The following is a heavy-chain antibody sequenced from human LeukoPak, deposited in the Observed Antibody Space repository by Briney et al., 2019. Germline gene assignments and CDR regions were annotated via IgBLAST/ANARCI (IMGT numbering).Heavy chain of an antibody. J-gene: IGHJ4*02. CDR2: ISAYNGNT. V-gene: IGHV1-18*01. CDR1: GYTFTSYG. D-gene: IGHD3-3*01. CDR3: ARDTDFWSGLDY. Sequence: ASVKVSCKASGYTFTSYGISWVRQAPRQRLEWMGWISAYNGNTNYAQKLQSRGTMTTETSTSTAYMELRSLRSDDTAVYYCARDTDFWSGLDYWGQGTLVTVSS.